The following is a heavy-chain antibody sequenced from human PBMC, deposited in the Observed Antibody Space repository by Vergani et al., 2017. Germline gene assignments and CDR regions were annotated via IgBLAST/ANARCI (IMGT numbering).Heavy chain of an antibody. CDR2: ISAYNGNT. Sequence: QVQLVQSGAEVKKPGVSVKVSCKASGYTFTSYGISWVRQAPGQGLEWMGWISAYNGNTNYAQKLQGRVTMTTDTSTSTAYMELRSLRSDDTAVYYCARDTNYYYDSSGYYLNWFDPWGQGTLVTVSS. J-gene: IGHJ5*02. V-gene: IGHV1-18*01. CDR1: GYTFTSYG. CDR3: ARDTNYYYDSSGYYLNWFDP. D-gene: IGHD3-22*01.